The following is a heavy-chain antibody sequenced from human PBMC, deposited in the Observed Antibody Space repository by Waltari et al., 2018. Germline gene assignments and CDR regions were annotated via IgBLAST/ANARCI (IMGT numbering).Heavy chain of an antibody. V-gene: IGHV4-31*03. CDR3: ARDAYSSSSGALFAVDI. CDR1: GGSISSGGYY. CDR2: IYYTGST. Sequence: QVQLQESGPGLVKPSQTLSLTCTVSGGSISSGGYYWSWIRQHPGKGLEWIGYIYYTGSTYYNPSLKSRVTISVDTSKNQISLKLSSVTAADTAVYYCARDAYSSSSGALFAVDIWGQGTMVTVSS. D-gene: IGHD6-6*01. J-gene: IGHJ3*02.